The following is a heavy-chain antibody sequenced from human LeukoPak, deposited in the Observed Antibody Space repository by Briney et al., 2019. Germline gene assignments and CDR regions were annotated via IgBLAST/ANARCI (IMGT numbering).Heavy chain of an antibody. D-gene: IGHD5-12*01. J-gene: IGHJ4*02. Sequence: GGSLRLSCAASGFTFSTYGMHWVRQAPGKGLEWVAFIWSDGSNKYYADSVKGRFTISRDNSKNTLYLQMNSLRAEDTAVYYCARNSYYEYYFDYWGQGTLVTVSS. CDR1: GFTFSTYG. CDR3: ARNSYYEYYFDY. CDR2: IWSDGSNK. V-gene: IGHV3-33*01.